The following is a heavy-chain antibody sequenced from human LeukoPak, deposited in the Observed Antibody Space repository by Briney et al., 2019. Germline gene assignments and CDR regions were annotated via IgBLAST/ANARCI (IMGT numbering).Heavy chain of an antibody. J-gene: IGHJ6*03. CDR3: AKRLMTTVTTGYYYMDV. CDR1: GFTFSTYA. V-gene: IGHV3-30*02. D-gene: IGHD4-17*01. Sequence: PGGSLRLSCAASGFTFSTYAMSWVRQAPGKGLEWVAFIRYDGSNKYYADSVKGRFTISRDNSKNTLYLQMNSLRAEDTAVYYCAKRLMTTVTTGYYYMDVWGKGTTVTVSS. CDR2: IRYDGSNK.